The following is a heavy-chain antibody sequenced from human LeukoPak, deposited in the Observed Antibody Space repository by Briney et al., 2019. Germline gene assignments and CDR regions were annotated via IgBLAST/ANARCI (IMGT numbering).Heavy chain of an antibody. D-gene: IGHD4-11*01. V-gene: IGHV3-23*01. CDR2: ISGSGGST. CDR3: AKDRGRLQSLDY. J-gene: IGHJ4*02. CDR1: GFTFSSYA. Sequence: GGPLRLSCVASGFTFSSYAMSWVRQAPGKGLEWVSAISGSGGSTYYADSVKGRFTISRDNSKNTLYLQMNGLRAEDTAVYYCAKDRGRLQSLDYWGQGTLVTVSS.